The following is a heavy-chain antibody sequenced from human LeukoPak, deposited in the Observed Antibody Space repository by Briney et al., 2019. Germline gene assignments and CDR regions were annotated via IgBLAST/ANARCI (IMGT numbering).Heavy chain of an antibody. J-gene: IGHJ2*01. V-gene: IGHV4-59*08. CDR1: GGSIFSSY. D-gene: IGHD3-22*01. CDR2: IYSTGIT. Sequence: SETLSLTCTVSGGSIFSSYWNWIRQSPGKGLEWLGYIYSTGITNYNPSLKGRGSMSIATSKNQFSLRLNSVTAADTAFYYCARRAYYDTSGYYPASGYFDLWGRGTLVTVSS. CDR3: ARRAYYDTSGYYPASGYFDL.